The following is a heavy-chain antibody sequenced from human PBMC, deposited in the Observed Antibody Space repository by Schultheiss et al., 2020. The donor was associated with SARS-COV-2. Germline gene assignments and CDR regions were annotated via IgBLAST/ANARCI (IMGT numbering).Heavy chain of an antibody. V-gene: IGHV4-34*01. J-gene: IGHJ4*02. D-gene: IGHD3-9*01. CDR3: ARGGRYFDWLLLAS. Sequence: SETLSLTCAVYGGSFSGYYWSWIRQPPGKGLEWIGEINHSGSTNYNPSLKSRVTISVDTSKNQFSLKLSSVTAADTAVYYCARGGRYFDWLLLASWGQGTQVTVSS. CDR1: GGSFSGYY. CDR2: INHSGST.